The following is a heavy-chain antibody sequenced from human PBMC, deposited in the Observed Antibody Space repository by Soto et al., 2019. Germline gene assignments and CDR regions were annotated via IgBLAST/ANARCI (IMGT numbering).Heavy chain of an antibody. J-gene: IGHJ4*02. CDR1: GGSISSGDYY. CDR2: IYYSGST. Sequence: PSETLSLTCTVSGGSISSGDYYWGWFRQPPGKGLEWIGYIYYSGSTYYNPSLKSRVTISVDTSKNQFSLKLSSVTAADTAVYYCASTLITMIVVWGQGTLVTVSS. D-gene: IGHD3-22*01. CDR3: ASTLITMIVV. V-gene: IGHV4-30-4*01.